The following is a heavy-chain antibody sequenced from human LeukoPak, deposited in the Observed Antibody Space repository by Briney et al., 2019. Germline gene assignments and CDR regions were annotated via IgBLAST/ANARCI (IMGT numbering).Heavy chain of an antibody. CDR3: AADQGGDYYGSGSYYGY. CDR1: GFTFTSSA. D-gene: IGHD3-10*01. V-gene: IGHV1-58*02. CDR2: IVVGSGNT. J-gene: IGHJ4*02. Sequence: TSVKVSCKASGFTFTSSAMQRVRQARGQRLEWIGWIVVGSGNTNYAQKFQERVTITRDMSTSTAYMELSSLRSEDTAVYYCAADQGGDYYGSGSYYGYWGQGTLVTVSS.